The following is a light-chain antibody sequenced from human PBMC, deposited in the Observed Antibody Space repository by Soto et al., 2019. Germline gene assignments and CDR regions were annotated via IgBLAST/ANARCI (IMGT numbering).Light chain of an antibody. CDR2: DAS. V-gene: IGKV3-11*01. CDR3: QQRSNWPPYT. Sequence: EIVLTQSPATLSLSPGERATLSCRASQSVSSYLAWYQQKPGQAPRLLIYDASNRATSIPARFSGSGSGTDFTRTIISLEPEDFAVYYCQQRSNWPPYTFGQGTKLEIK. CDR1: QSVSSY. J-gene: IGKJ2*01.